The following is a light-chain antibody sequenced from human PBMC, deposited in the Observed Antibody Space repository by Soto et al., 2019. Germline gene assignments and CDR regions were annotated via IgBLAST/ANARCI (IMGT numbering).Light chain of an antibody. CDR3: SSYTTISTYV. CDR2: DVR. Sequence: QSALTQPASVSGSPGQSITISCTGTSSNVGGYNNVSWYQQHQGKAPKLMIYDVRNRPSGVSNRFSGSKSVNTASLTISGLQAEDEADYYCSSYTTISTYVFGTGTKLTVL. CDR1: SSNVGGYNN. V-gene: IGLV2-14*01. J-gene: IGLJ1*01.